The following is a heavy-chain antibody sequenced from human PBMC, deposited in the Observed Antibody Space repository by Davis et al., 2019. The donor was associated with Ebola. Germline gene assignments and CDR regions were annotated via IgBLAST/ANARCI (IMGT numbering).Heavy chain of an antibody. J-gene: IGHJ4*02. Sequence: GGSLRLSCAASGFTFSVYYMSWIRQAPGKGPEWVSSISSSASYKNYADSVKGRFTISRDDAKKSLYLQMDSLRAEDTAVYYCARDPGYCSSGSCSFDYWGQGTLVSVSS. CDR1: GFTFSVYY. V-gene: IGHV3-11*06. D-gene: IGHD2-15*01. CDR2: ISSSASYK. CDR3: ARDPGYCSSGSCSFDY.